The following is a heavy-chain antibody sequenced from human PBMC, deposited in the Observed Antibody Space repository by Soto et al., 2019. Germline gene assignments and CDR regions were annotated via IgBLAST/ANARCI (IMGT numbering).Heavy chain of an antibody. J-gene: IGHJ4*02. CDR2: IYYSGST. CDR1: GGSISSYY. Sequence: PSETLSLTCTVSGGSISSYYWSWIRQPPGKGLEWIGYIYYSGSTNYNPSFKSRVTISVDTSKNQFSLKLSSVTAADTAVYYCARARVEMAFDYWGQGTLVTVSS. V-gene: IGHV4-59*01. CDR3: ARARVEMAFDY.